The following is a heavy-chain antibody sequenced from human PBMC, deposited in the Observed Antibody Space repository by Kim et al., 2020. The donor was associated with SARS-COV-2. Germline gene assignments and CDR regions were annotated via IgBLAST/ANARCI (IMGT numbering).Heavy chain of an antibody. CDR2: IYYSGST. D-gene: IGHD3-10*01. J-gene: IGHJ4*02. CDR1: GGSISSSSYY. Sequence: SETLSLTCTVSGGSISSSSYYWGWIRQPPGKGLEWIGSIYYSGSTYYNPSLKSRVTISVDTSKNQFSLKLSSVTAADTAVYYCARDRRLYYYGSGSYDYWGQGTLVTVSS. V-gene: IGHV4-39*07. CDR3: ARDRRLYYYGSGSYDY.